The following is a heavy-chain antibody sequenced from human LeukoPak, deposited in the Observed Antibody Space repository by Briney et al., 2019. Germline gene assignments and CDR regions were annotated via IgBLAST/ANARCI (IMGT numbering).Heavy chain of an antibody. V-gene: IGHV1-18*01. D-gene: IGHD1-26*01. CDR1: GYTFTSYG. J-gene: IGHJ6*03. CDR2: ISAYNGNT. Sequence: ASVKVSCKAPGYTFTSYGISWVRQAPGQGLEWMGWISAYNGNTNYAQKLQGRVTMTTDTSTSTAYMELRSLRSDDTAVYYCARGRVGATLSYYYYYYMDVWGKGTTVTVSS. CDR3: ARGRVGATLSYYYYYYMDV.